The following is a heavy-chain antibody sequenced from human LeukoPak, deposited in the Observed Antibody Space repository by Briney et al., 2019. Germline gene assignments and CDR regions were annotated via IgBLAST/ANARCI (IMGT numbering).Heavy chain of an antibody. CDR2: IYYSGST. CDR1: AYSISSSNW. J-gene: IGHJ4*02. V-gene: IGHV4-28*01. CDR3: ASFMVRGVDNYFDY. D-gene: IGHD3-10*01. Sequence: SDTLSLTCAVSAYSISSSNWWAWIRQPPGKGLEWIGYIYYSGSTYYNPSLKSRVTISVDRSKNQFSLKLSSVTAADTAVYYCASFMVRGVDNYFDYWGQGTLVTVSS.